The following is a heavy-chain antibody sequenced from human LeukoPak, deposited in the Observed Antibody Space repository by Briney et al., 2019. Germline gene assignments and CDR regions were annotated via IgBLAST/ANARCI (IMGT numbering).Heavy chain of an antibody. CDR3: ARRNYLGYYYYYGMDV. CDR2: IYYSGST. V-gene: IGHV4-39*01. Sequence: KAGGSLRLSCAASGFTVSSNYMSWVRQPPGKGLEWIGSIYYSGSTYYNPSLKSRVTISVDTSKNQFSLKLSSVTAADTAVYYCARRNYLGYYYYYGMDVWGQGTTVTVSS. J-gene: IGHJ6*02. CDR1: GFTVSSNY. D-gene: IGHD7-27*01.